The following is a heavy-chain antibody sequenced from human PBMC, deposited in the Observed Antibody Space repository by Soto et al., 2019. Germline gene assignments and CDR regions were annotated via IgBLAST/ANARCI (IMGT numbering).Heavy chain of an antibody. CDR1: GFTFSSYG. CDR2: ISYDGSNK. V-gene: IGHV3-30*18. Sequence: PGGSLRLSCAASGFTFSSYGMHWVRQAPGKGLEWVAVISYDGSNKYYADSVKGRFTISRDNSKNTLYLQMNSLRAEDTAVYYCAQNVLAAAGPWGQGTLVTVSS. D-gene: IGHD6-13*01. J-gene: IGHJ5*02. CDR3: AQNVLAAAGP.